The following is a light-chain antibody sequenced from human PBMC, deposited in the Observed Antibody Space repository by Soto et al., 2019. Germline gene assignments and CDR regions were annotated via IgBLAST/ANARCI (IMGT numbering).Light chain of an antibody. V-gene: IGKV3-11*01. CDR1: QSVSSY. CDR3: QQRSNWPQYT. J-gene: IGKJ2*01. CDR2: DAS. Sequence: EIVLTQSPATLSLSPGERATLSCRASQSVSSYLAWYQQKPGQAPRLLIYDASNRATGIPARFSGSGSGTDFTHPISSLEPEDFAVYYCQQRSNWPQYTFGQGTKLEIK.